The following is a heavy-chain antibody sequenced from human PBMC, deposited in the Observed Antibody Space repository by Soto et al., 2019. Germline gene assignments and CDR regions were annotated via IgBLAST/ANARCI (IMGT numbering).Heavy chain of an antibody. CDR1: GYTFTSYC. J-gene: IGHJ4*02. V-gene: IGHV1-18*01. D-gene: IGHD5-18*01. CDR2: ISAYNGNT. CDR3: ARDSDSYGYTKLDY. Sequence: ASVKVSCKASGYTFTSYCISWVRQSPVRGLEWMGWISAYNGNTNYAQKLQGRVTMTTDTSTSTAYMELRSLRSDDTAVYYCARDSDSYGYTKLDYWGQGTLVTVSS.